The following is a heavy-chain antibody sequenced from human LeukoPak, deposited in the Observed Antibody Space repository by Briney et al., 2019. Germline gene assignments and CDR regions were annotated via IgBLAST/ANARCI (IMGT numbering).Heavy chain of an antibody. CDR1: GYTFTSYY. Sequence: GYTFTSYYMXWVRQAPGQGLEXMGIINPSGGSTSYAQKFQGRVTMTRDTSTSTVYMELSSLRSEDTAVYYCARDGPEDIVVVPAAIRGYYYYYMDVWGKGTTVTVSS. CDR2: INPSGGST. D-gene: IGHD2-2*02. J-gene: IGHJ6*03. CDR3: ARDGPEDIVVVPAAIRGYYYYYMDV. V-gene: IGHV1-46*01.